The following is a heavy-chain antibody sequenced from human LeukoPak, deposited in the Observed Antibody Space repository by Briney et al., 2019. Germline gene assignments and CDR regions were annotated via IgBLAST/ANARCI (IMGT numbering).Heavy chain of an antibody. J-gene: IGHJ4*02. CDR3: ASSPVEMATISFY. V-gene: IGHV1-69*05. CDR1: GGTFSSYA. Sequence: SVKVSCKASGGTFSSYAISWVRQAPGQGLEWMGGIIPIFGTANYAQKFQGRVTITTDESTSTAYMELSSLRSEDTAVYYCASSPVEMATISFYWGQGTLVTVCS. CDR2: IIPIFGTA. D-gene: IGHD5-24*01.